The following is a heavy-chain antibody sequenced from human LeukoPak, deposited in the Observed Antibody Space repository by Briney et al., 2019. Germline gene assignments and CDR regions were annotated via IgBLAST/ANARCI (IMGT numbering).Heavy chain of an antibody. CDR2: ISSSGSTI. CDR1: GFTFSDYY. D-gene: IGHD3-3*01. J-gene: IGHJ4*02. CDR3: ARSALGEWLFDY. V-gene: IGHV3-11*04. Sequence: PGGSLRLSCAASGFTFSDYYMSWIRQAPGKGLEWVSYISSSGSTIYYADSVKGRFTISRDNSKNTLYLQMNSLRAEDTAVYYCARSALGEWLFDYWGQGTLVTVSS.